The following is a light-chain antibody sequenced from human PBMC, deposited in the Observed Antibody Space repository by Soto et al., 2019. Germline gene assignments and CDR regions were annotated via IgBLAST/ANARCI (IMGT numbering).Light chain of an antibody. CDR3: TSYAGSNSYV. Sequence: ALTQPPSTSGSPRQSVTISCTRTSSDIGGYTYVSWYQHHPGKAPKLMIYEVSKRPSGVPDRFSGSKSGNTASLTVSGLQAEDEADYYCTSYAGSNSYVFGTGTKVTVL. V-gene: IGLV2-8*01. J-gene: IGLJ1*01. CDR1: SSDIGGYTY. CDR2: EVS.